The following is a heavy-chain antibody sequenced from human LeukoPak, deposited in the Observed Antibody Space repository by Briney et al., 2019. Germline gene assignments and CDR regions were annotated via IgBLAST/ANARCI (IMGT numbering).Heavy chain of an antibody. D-gene: IGHD3-3*01. J-gene: IGHJ4*02. CDR2: IYSGGST. CDR3: ARAVGGGPNDY. V-gene: IGHV3-53*01. CDR1: GFTFSSYA. Sequence: PGGSLRLSCAASGFTFSSYAMSWVRQAPGKGLEWVSVIYSGGSTYYADSVKGRFTISRDNSKNTLYLQMNSLRAEDTAVYYCARAVGGGPNDYWGQGTLVTVSS.